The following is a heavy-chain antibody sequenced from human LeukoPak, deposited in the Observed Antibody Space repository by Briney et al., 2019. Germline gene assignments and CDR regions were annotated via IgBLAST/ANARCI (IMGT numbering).Heavy chain of an antibody. CDR1: GFTFSRYS. D-gene: IGHD3-10*01. CDR2: ISRSSSTI. CDR3: ARDGGATMVRGVATYDS. Sequence: GGSLRLSCAASGFTFSRYSMNWVRQAPGKGLEWVSYISRSSSTIHYADSVKGRFTISRDNAKISLFLQMNSLRAEDTAVYYCARDGGATMVRGVATYDSWGQGTLVTVSS. J-gene: IGHJ4*02. V-gene: IGHV3-48*04.